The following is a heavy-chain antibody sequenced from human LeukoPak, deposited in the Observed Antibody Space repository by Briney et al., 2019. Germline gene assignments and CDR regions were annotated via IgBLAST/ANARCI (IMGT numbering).Heavy chain of an antibody. CDR3: ARDGYYGSGSYGNAFDI. CDR2: IYGGGNT. CDR1: GFTVSGNY. D-gene: IGHD3-10*01. Sequence: PGGSLRLSCAASGFTVSGNYMSWVRQAPGKGLEWVSIIYGGGNTYYADSVKGRFTISRDNSKNTLYVQMNSLRAEDTAVYYCARDGYYGSGSYGNAFDIWGQGTMVTVSS. J-gene: IGHJ3*02. V-gene: IGHV3-53*01.